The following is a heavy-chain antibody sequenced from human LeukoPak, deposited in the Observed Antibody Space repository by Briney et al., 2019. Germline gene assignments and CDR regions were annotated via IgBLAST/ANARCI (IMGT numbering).Heavy chain of an antibody. Sequence: PSETLSLTCTVSGGSISSGSYYWSWIRQPAGKGLEWIGRIYTSGSTNYNPSLKSRATISVDTSKNQFSLKLSSVTAADTAVYYCARDPAVWSGYYGWGYFDLWGRGTLVTVSS. J-gene: IGHJ2*01. CDR1: GGSISSGSYY. V-gene: IGHV4-61*02. CDR3: ARDPAVWSGYYGWGYFDL. CDR2: IYTSGST. D-gene: IGHD3-3*01.